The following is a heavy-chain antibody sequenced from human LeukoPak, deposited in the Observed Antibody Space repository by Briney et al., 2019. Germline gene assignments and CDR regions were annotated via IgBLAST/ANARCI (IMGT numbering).Heavy chain of an antibody. CDR3: AKLLLD. CDR1: GFTLSSSA. CDR2: MTEGGAT. J-gene: IGHJ4*02. D-gene: IGHD3-22*01. Sequence: GGSLRLSCAASGFTLSSSAMSWVRQASGKGLEWVSVMTEGGATYYADSVRGRFIISRDNSKKMVYLQMNSLRVDDTAVYYCAKLLLDWGQGTLVTVSS. V-gene: IGHV3-23*01.